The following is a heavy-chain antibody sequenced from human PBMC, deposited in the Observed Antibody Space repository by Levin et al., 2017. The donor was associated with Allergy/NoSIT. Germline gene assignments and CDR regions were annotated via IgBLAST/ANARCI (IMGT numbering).Heavy chain of an antibody. Sequence: GGSLRLSCTASGFTFGDFAMSWFRQAPGKGLEWVGFIRSKAYGGTTEYAASVKGRFTISRDDSKSIAYLQMNSLKTEDTAVYYCTRGLFDDGIWGSYSFDYWGQGTLVTVSS. CDR2: IRSKAYGGTT. V-gene: IGHV3-49*03. J-gene: IGHJ4*02. CDR1: GFTFGDFA. D-gene: IGHD3-16*01. CDR3: TRGLFDDGIWGSYSFDY.